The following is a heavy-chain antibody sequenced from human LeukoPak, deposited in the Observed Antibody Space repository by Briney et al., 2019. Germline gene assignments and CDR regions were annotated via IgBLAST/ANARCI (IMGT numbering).Heavy chain of an antibody. CDR1: GGSISSGGYS. CDR2: IYHSGST. V-gene: IGHV4-30-2*01. D-gene: IGHD4-17*01. Sequence: SETLSLTCAVSGGSISSGGYSWSWIRQPPGKGLEWIGYIYHSGSTYYNPSLKSRVTISVDRSKNQFSLKLSSVTAADTAVYYCAREARAYGGHPHDAFDIWGQGTMVTVSS. CDR3: AREARAYGGHPHDAFDI. J-gene: IGHJ3*02.